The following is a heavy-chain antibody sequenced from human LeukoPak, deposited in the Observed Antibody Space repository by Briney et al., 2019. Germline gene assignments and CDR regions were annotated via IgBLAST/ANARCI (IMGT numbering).Heavy chain of an antibody. CDR3: AKDAYGGATFFYYMNV. CDR2: ISRNSGNI. Sequence: AGGSLRLSCAGSGFTFDDYAMHWVRQTPGKGLEWVSGISRNSGNIAYADFVGGRFTISRDNAKNSLSLQMNSLSDEDTAVYYCAKDAYGGATFFYYMNVWGKGTTVTVSS. J-gene: IGHJ6*03. D-gene: IGHD2/OR15-2a*01. V-gene: IGHV3-9*01. CDR1: GFTFDDYA.